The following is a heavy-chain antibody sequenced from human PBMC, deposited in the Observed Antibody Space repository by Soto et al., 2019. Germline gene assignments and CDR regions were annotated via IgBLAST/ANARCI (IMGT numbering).Heavy chain of an antibody. D-gene: IGHD3-22*01. CDR2: ISTNGGST. CDR3: VKGEYYYDSSGYYPFDY. CDR1: GLPFCIDA. J-gene: IGHJ4*02. Sequence: GASLRLSCAASGLPFCIDAIHGVPQDPGKGLEYVSSISTNGGSTDYADSVKGRFTISRDNSKNTVYLQMSSLRVEDTAVYYCVKGEYYYDSSGYYPFDYWGQGT. V-gene: IGHV3-64D*06.